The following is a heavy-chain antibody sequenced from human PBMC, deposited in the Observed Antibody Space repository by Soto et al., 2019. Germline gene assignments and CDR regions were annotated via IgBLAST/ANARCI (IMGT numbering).Heavy chain of an antibody. CDR3: ARGSTSFDS. V-gene: IGHV3-23*01. J-gene: IGHJ4*02. CDR2: IVGNGSQE. D-gene: IGHD2-2*01. Sequence: GGSLRLSCAASGFMFGNYAMSWVRQAPGKGLEWVSAIVGNGSQENYVDSVRGRFTISRDNAKSSLYLQMNSLKAEDTAVYYCARGSTSFDSWGQGTLVTVSS. CDR1: GFMFGNYA.